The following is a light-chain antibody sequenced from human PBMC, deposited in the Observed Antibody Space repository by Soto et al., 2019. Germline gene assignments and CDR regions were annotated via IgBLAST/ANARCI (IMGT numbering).Light chain of an antibody. CDR3: QQYHTWWT. Sequence: DIQMTQSPSTLSASVGDRVTITCRASQSISSWLAWYQQKPWKAPKLLIYKASSLESGVPSRFSGSGSGTEFTLTISSLQPDDFATYYCQQYHTWWTFGQGTKVEI. V-gene: IGKV1-5*03. CDR2: KAS. CDR1: QSISSW. J-gene: IGKJ1*01.